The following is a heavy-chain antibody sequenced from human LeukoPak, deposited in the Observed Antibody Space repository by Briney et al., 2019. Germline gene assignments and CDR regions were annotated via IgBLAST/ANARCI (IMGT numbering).Heavy chain of an antibody. V-gene: IGHV3-23*01. CDR1: GFTFSSYA. CDR2: ISGSGGTT. D-gene: IGHD4-17*01. Sequence: GGSLRLSCAASGFTFSSYAMSWVRPAPGKGLEWVSAISGSGGTTYYADSVKGRFTISRDNSKNTLYLQMNGLRAEDRAVYYCAKDPRDYGDYYYGMDVWGRGTTVTVSS. J-gene: IGHJ6*02. CDR3: AKDPRDYGDYYYGMDV.